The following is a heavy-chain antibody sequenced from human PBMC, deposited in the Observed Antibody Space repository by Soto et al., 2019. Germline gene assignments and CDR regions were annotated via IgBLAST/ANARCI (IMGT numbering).Heavy chain of an antibody. CDR1: GGYFSCYY. CDR3: ERERTGTTRGMDV. Sequence: SETLSITCAVYGGYFSCYYWSWIRQPPGKGLEWIGEINHSGSTNYNPSLKSRVTISVDTSKNQFSLKLSSVRAEDTAVYYCERERTGTTRGMDVWGQGTTVTVSS. V-gene: IGHV4-34*01. J-gene: IGHJ6*02. CDR2: INHSGST. D-gene: IGHD1-1*01.